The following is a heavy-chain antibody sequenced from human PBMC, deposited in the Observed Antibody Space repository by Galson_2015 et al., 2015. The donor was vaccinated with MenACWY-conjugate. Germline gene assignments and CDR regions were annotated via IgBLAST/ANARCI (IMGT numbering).Heavy chain of an antibody. CDR3: AKVWAYYYDRTGNAFDI. CDR2: ISGSGGST. Sequence: SLRLSCAASGFTFSSYAMSWVRQAPGKGLEWVSAISGSGGSTYYADSVKGRFTISRDNSKNTLHLQMNSLRAEDTAVYYCAKVWAYYYDRTGNAFDIWGQGTMVTVSS. CDR1: GFTFSSYA. D-gene: IGHD3-22*01. J-gene: IGHJ3*02. V-gene: IGHV3-23*01.